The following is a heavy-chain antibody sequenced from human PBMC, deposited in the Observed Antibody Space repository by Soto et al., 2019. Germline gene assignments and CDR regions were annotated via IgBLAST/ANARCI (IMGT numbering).Heavy chain of an antibody. D-gene: IGHD3-16*01. CDR2: INHSGST. CDR3: SYDATESVWTLRLVQSA. J-gene: IGHJ5*02. Sequence: SQTLSHTCAVDCGTCGGYSWNWIRQPPGKGLEWIGGINHSGSTNYNPSLKSRVTISVDTSKNQFSLKLSSVTAADTAVYYCSYDATESVWTLRLVQSAWGKGTLVPVPP. V-gene: IGHV4-34*08. CDR1: CGTCGGYS.